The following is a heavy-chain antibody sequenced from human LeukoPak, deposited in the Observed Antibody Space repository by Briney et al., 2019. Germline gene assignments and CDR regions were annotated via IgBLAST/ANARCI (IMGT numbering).Heavy chain of an antibody. J-gene: IGHJ4*02. CDR3: ARDRSGYTFDD. V-gene: IGHV3-21*01. Sequence: PGGSLRLSCAASGFIFSSYSMNWVRQAPGKGLEWVSSISATGNYIYYADSVKGRFTISRDDAKNSLYLQMNSLRAEDTAVYYCARDRSGYTFDDWGQGTLVTVSS. D-gene: IGHD5-18*01. CDR1: GFIFSSYS. CDR2: ISATGNYI.